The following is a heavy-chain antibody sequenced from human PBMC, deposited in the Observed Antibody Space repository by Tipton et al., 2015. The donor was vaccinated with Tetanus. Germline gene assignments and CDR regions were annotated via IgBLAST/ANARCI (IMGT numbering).Heavy chain of an antibody. V-gene: IGHV5-51*01. J-gene: IGHJ3*02. D-gene: IGHD5-24*01. CDR2: IYPGDSDT. Sequence: QLVQSGAEVKKPGESLKISCEGSTNSFNGYWIGWVRQMPGKGLECMGFIYPGDSDTTYSPSFKGQVIISVDKSITTAYLHWSSLRASDTAIYYCAKRRRDGYDMDVFDILGQGTMVTVSS. CDR1: TNSFNGYW. CDR3: AKRRRDGYDMDVFDI.